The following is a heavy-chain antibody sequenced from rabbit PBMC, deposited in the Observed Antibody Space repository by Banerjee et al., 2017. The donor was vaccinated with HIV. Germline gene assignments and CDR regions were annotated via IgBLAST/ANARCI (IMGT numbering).Heavy chain of an antibody. J-gene: IGHJ4*01. D-gene: IGHD6-1*01. CDR1: GFDFSSSG. Sequence: QEQLVESGGGLVQPEGSLTLTCKASGFDFSSSGMCWVRQALGKGPEWIACIITGTGITYYANWAKGRFTISKTSSATVTLQMTSLTAADTATYFCVRDRSTYGYGGYAYALNLWGPGTLVTVS. V-gene: IGHV1S45*01. CDR3: VRDRSTYGYGGYAYALNL. CDR2: IITGTGIT.